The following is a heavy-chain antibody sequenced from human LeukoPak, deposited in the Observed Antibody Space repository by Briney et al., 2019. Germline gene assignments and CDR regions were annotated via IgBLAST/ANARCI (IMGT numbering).Heavy chain of an antibody. J-gene: IGHJ4*02. CDR1: GFRFSDYW. Sequence: PGGSLRLTCAASGFRFSDYWMTWVRQASGKGLEWVGRIRSKANSYATAYAASVKGRFTISRDDSKNTAYLQMNSLKTEDTAVYYCTDVGATDAGYWGQGTLVTVSS. CDR2: IRSKANSYAT. CDR3: TDVGATDAGY. V-gene: IGHV3-73*01. D-gene: IGHD1-26*01.